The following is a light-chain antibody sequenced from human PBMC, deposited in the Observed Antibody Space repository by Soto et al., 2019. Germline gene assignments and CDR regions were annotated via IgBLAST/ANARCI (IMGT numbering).Light chain of an antibody. CDR3: YSYAGSTAV. Sequence: QSALTQPASVSGSPGQSITLSCTGTSSDVGSYNLVSWHQQHPGKAPKLMIYEVSKRPSGVSNRFSGSKSGNTASLTISGHHAEDEDDYYCYSYAGSTAVFGTGTKLTVL. CDR1: SSDVGSYNL. V-gene: IGLV2-23*02. CDR2: EVS. J-gene: IGLJ1*01.